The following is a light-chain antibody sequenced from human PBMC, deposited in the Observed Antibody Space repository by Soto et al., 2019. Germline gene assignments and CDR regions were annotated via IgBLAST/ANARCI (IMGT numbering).Light chain of an antibody. J-gene: IGKJ1*01. CDR2: GAS. CDR3: QSYNTVPRT. Sequence: DIQMAQSPSSLSASVGDRVTITCRASQGIANYFAWYQQRPGKVPKLLIYGASTLEAGVPSRFSGRRAGTDYSLAISSLQPEDASTYYFQSYNTVPRTFGQGTKVEIK. CDR1: QGIANY. V-gene: IGKV1-27*01.